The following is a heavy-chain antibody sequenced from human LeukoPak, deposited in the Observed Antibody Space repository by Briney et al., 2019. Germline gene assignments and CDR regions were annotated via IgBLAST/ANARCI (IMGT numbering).Heavy chain of an antibody. CDR3: AKGGPYCDILTGYPYYFDY. J-gene: IGHJ4*02. Sequence: GSLRLSCPASGFTFSSYSMHWVRQAPGKGLEWVSAISGSGGGTYYADSVQGRFTISRENSKNTLYLQMNSLRAEGTAVYYCAKGGPYCDILTGYPYYFDYWGQGTLVTVSS. CDR2: ISGSGGGT. D-gene: IGHD3-9*01. CDR1: GFTFSSYS. V-gene: IGHV3-23*01.